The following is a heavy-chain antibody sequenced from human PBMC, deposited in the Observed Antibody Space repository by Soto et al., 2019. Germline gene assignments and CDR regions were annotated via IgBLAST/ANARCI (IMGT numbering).Heavy chain of an antibody. D-gene: IGHD3-16*02. CDR1: GFTFNTYP. V-gene: IGHV3-30-3*01. Sequence: GGSLRLSCAVSGFTFNTYPGHWVRQAPGKGLEWVAVISYDGSDKYYADSVKGRFTISRDNSKNTMYLQMNSLRTEDTAVYYCSSGRITFGGVLDLFDYWGQGALVTVSS. CDR2: ISYDGSDK. J-gene: IGHJ4*02. CDR3: SSGRITFGGVLDLFDY.